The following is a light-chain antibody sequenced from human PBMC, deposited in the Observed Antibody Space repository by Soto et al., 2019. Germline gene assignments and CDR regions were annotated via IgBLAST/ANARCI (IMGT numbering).Light chain of an antibody. CDR3: QQLNSPIT. CDR1: QGISSS. Sequence: IQLTQSPSSLSASVGDRVTITCRASQGISSSLAWYQQKPGKAPKLLIYAASTLHSGVPSRFSGSGSGTDFTLTINSLQPEDFATYFCQQLNSPITFGQGTRLEIK. V-gene: IGKV1-9*01. J-gene: IGKJ5*01. CDR2: AAS.